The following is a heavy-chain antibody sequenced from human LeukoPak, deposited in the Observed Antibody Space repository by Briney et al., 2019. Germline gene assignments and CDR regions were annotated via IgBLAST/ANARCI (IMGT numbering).Heavy chain of an antibody. J-gene: IGHJ4*02. CDR2: INPNSGGT. CDR3: ARGPIVVVTRASHFDY. Sequence: ASVKVSCKASGYTFTTLDINWVRQATGQGLEWMGWINPNSGGTNYAQKFQGRVTMTRDTSISTVYMELSSLRSEDTAVCYCARGPIVVVTRASHFDYWGQGTLVTVSS. V-gene: IGHV1-2*02. D-gene: IGHD3-22*01. CDR1: GYTFTTLD.